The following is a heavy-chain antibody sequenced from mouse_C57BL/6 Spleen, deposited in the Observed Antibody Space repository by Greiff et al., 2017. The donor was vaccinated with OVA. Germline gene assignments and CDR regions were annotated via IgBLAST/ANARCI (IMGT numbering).Heavy chain of an antibody. J-gene: IGHJ2*01. D-gene: IGHD1-1*01. CDR3: ARHEDDYYGSSYGNYFDY. CDR1: GYTFTEYT. V-gene: IGHV1-62-2*01. CDR2: FYPGSGSI. Sequence: VHLVESGAELVKPGASVKLSCKASGYTFTEYTIHWVKQRSGQGLEWIGWFYPGSGSIKYNEKFKDKATLTADKSSSTVYMELSRLTSEDSAVYFCARHEDDYYGSSYGNYFDYWGQGTTLTVSS.